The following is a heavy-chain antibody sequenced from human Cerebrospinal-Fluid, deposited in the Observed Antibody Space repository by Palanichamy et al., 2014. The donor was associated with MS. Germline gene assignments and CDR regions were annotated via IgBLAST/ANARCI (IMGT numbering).Heavy chain of an antibody. CDR2: IYYSGST. J-gene: IGHJ4*02. Sequence: QESGPGLVKPSETLSLTCTVSGGSISSYYWSWIRQPPGKGLEWIGYIYYSGSTNYNPSLKSRVTISVDTSKNQFSLKLSSVTAADTAFYYCARVRSGWYYFDYWGQGTLLTVSS. CDR1: GGSISSYY. D-gene: IGHD6-19*01. CDR3: ARVRSGWYYFDY. V-gene: IGHV4-59*01.